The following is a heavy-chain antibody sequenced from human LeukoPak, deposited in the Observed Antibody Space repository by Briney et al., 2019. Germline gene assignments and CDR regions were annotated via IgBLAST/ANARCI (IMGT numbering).Heavy chain of an antibody. D-gene: IGHD3-22*01. CDR1: GFTFSSYA. Sequence: PGGSLRLSCAASGFTFSSYAMHWVRQAPGKGLEWVAVISYDGSNKYYADSVKGRFTISRDNSKNTLYLQMNSLRAEDTAVYYCAKVSSGPNVDDYWGQGTLVTVSS. CDR2: ISYDGSNK. J-gene: IGHJ4*02. V-gene: IGHV3-30-3*01. CDR3: AKVSSGPNVDDY.